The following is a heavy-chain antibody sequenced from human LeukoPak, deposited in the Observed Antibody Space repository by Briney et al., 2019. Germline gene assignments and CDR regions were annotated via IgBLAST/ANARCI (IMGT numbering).Heavy chain of an antibody. V-gene: IGHV1-69*05. J-gene: IGHJ4*02. CDR3: ASTIFGVVIASV. D-gene: IGHD3-3*01. CDR2: IIPIFGTA. Sequence: SVKVSCKASGGTFSSYAISLVRQAPGQGLEWMGRIIPIFGTANYAQKFQGRVTITTDESTSTAYMELSSLRSEDTAVYYCASTIFGVVIASVWGQGTLVTVSS. CDR1: GGTFSSYA.